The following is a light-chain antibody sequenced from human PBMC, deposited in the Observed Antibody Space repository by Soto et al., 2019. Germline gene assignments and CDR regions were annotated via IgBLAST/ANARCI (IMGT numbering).Light chain of an antibody. CDR1: QSVSSN. CDR2: GAS. V-gene: IGKV3-15*01. Sequence: EIVMTQSPATLSVSPGERATLSCRASQSVSSNLAWYQQKPGQVPRLLIYGASTRATGIPARFSGSGSGTEFTLTISSLQSEDFAVYYCQHYTNLWAFGQGTRVEI. J-gene: IGKJ1*01. CDR3: QHYTNLWA.